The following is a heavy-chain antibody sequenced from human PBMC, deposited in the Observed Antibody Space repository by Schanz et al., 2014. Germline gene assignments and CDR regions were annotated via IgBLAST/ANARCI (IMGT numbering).Heavy chain of an antibody. CDR1: GFTFSSYA. CDR2: ISGSGGST. Sequence: EVQLVESGGGVVQPGGSLRLSCAASGFTFSSYAMSWVRQAPGKGLEWVSAISGSGGSTYYADSVKGRFTISRDNSKNTLYLQMNSLRAEDTAVYYCARWFLIRGVILDSWGQGTLVTVSS. CDR3: ARWFLIRGVILDS. D-gene: IGHD3-10*01. V-gene: IGHV3-23*04. J-gene: IGHJ4*02.